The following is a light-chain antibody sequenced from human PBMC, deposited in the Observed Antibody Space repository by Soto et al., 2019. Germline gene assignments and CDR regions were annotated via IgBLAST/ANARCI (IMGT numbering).Light chain of an antibody. V-gene: IGKV1-6*01. CDR2: GAS. CDR3: LQDSNFPWT. CDR1: QGIRND. Sequence: AIQMTQSPSSLSAFVGDRVTITCRASQGIRNDLGWYQQKPGKAPKLLIYGASTLQSGVPSRFSGSGSGTDFTLTISSLQPEDFATYYCLQDSNFPWTFGQGTKVDIK. J-gene: IGKJ1*01.